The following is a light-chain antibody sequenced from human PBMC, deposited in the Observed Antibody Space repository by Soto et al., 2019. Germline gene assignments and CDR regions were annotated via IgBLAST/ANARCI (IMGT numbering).Light chain of an antibody. Sequence: DIVMTQSPAILSVSLGERATLSCLASQSISDNLAWYQQRSGQAPRLLIYGASTSATGVPARFSGSGSGTEFTLTISSLQSDDVAISYCQQYKSWPPLTFGGGTKVEI. CDR3: QQYKSWPPLT. V-gene: IGKV3-15*01. CDR2: GAS. CDR1: QSISDN. J-gene: IGKJ4*01.